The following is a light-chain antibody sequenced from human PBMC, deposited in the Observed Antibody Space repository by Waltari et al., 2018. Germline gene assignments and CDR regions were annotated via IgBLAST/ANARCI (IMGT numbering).Light chain of an antibody. J-gene: IGLJ3*02. V-gene: IGLV2-23*02. CDR1: SSDIGTFNL. CDR3: CSYAGSRTWV. CDR2: DVS. Sequence: QSALTQPASVSGSPGQSLSIPFIGTSSDIGTFNLVSWYLPYPGTAPKLLIYDVSQRPSGVSNRFSGSKSGNTASLTISGLQAEDEAIYYCCSYAGSRTWVFGGGAKLTVL.